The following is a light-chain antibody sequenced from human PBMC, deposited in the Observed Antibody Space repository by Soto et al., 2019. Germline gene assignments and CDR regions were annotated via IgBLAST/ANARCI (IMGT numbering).Light chain of an antibody. CDR3: QQRTNWPIT. J-gene: IGKJ5*01. CDR1: ESVSSN. Sequence: EIVLTQSPGTLSLSPGERVTLSCRASESVSSNFLAWYQQKPGQAPRLLIYDASNRATGIPARFSGSGSGTDFTLTISSLEPEDFALYYCQQRTNWPITFGQGTRLDIK. CDR2: DAS. V-gene: IGKV3-11*01.